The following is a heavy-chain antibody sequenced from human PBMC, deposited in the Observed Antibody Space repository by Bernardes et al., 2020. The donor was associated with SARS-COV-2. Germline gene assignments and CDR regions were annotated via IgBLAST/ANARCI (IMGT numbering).Heavy chain of an antibody. CDR3: AKDPGAGLVRGAQGRGDCGVDV. CDR2: IGGRGIDT. D-gene: IGHD3-10*01. CDR1: RFTFSSYA. J-gene: IGHJ6*01. Sequence: GGSLRLSCAASRFTFSSYAMSWVRQIPGKGLEWVSGIGGRGIDTYYADAVKGRFTISRDISKNTVYLQLSSLRAEVTAVYFCAKDPGAGLVRGAQGRGDCGVDVWGQGTTVTVSS. V-gene: IGHV3-23*01.